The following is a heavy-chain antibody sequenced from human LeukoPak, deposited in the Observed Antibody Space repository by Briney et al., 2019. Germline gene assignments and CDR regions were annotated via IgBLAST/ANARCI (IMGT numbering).Heavy chain of an antibody. CDR1: GFTFRSYS. CDR2: IDPSSTYI. J-gene: IGHJ4*02. Sequence: SGGSLRLSCAASGFTFRSYSMNWVRQAPGKGLEWVSAIDPSSTYIYYADSVKGRFTISRDNAENSLYLQMNSLRVEDTAVYYCARAPTVLVGYCSSSSCQADYWGQGTLVTVSS. D-gene: IGHD2-2*01. CDR3: ARAPTVLVGYCSSSSCQADY. V-gene: IGHV3-21*01.